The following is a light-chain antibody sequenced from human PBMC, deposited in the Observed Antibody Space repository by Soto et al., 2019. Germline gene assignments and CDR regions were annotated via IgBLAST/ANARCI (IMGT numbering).Light chain of an antibody. Sequence: QPVLTQPPSASGSPGQSVTISCTGTSSDVGGENYVSWYQQHPGKAPKRMIYEVSKRPSGVPDRFSGSKSGNTASLTVSGLQAEDEADYYCSSYAGSNNFEVFGGGTKMTVL. V-gene: IGLV2-8*01. CDR3: SSYAGSNNFEV. CDR2: EVS. J-gene: IGLJ2*01. CDR1: SSDVGGENY.